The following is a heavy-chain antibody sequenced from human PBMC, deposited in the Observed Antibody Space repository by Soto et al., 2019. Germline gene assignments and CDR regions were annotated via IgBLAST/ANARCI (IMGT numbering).Heavy chain of an antibody. D-gene: IGHD3-22*01. Sequence: QVQLQESGPGLVKPSETLSLTCTVSGGSISSYYWSWIRQPPGKGLQWIGNINYSGSTNYNPSLKSRVTIAVDTSKNQFSLKLSSVTAADTAVYYCASGVWYAYDSRGYYSTSQFDVWGQGTMVSVSS. V-gene: IGHV4-59*01. CDR1: GGSISSYY. J-gene: IGHJ3*01. CDR2: INYSGST. CDR3: ASGVWYAYDSRGYYSTSQFDV.